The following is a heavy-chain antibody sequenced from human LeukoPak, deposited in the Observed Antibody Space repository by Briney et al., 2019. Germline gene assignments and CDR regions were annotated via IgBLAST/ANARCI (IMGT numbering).Heavy chain of an antibody. Sequence: PGESLRLSCAASGFTFSSYGMHWVRQAPGKGLEWVSYISRSSSTIYYADSVKGRFTISRDNAKNSLYLQMNSLRDEDTAVYYCARDRYVGATTAGDSDSWGQGTLVTVSS. D-gene: IGHD1-26*01. V-gene: IGHV3-48*02. CDR3: ARDRYVGATTAGDSDS. CDR1: GFTFSSYG. J-gene: IGHJ4*02. CDR2: ISRSSSTI.